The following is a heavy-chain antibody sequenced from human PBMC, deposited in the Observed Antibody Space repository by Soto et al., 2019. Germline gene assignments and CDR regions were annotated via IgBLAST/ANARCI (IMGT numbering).Heavy chain of an antibody. CDR3: ASGGGYDSLSHDY. CDR1: GGSISSYY. CDR2: IYYSGST. D-gene: IGHD5-12*01. J-gene: IGHJ4*02. Sequence: ASETLSLTCTVSGGSISSYYWSWIRQPPGKGLEWIGYIYYSGSTNYNPSLKSRVTISVDTSKNQFSLKLSSVTAADTAVYYCASGGGYDSLSHDYWGQGTLVTVSS. V-gene: IGHV4-59*01.